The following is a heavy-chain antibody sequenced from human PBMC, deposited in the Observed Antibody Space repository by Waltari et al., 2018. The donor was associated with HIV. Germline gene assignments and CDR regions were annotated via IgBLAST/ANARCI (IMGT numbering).Heavy chain of an antibody. D-gene: IGHD3-22*01. V-gene: IGHV4-31*03. J-gene: IGHJ5*02. CDR2: IYYSWST. CDR1: GGSISSGGYY. Sequence: QVQLQESGPGLVKPSQTLSLTCTVSGGSISSGGYYWSWIRQHPGKGLEWIGFIYYSWSTYYNPSLKSRVTISVDTSKNQFSLKLSSVTAADTAVYYCARDGKSSYYYDSSPNWFDPWGQGTLVAVSS. CDR3: ARDGKSSYYYDSSPNWFDP.